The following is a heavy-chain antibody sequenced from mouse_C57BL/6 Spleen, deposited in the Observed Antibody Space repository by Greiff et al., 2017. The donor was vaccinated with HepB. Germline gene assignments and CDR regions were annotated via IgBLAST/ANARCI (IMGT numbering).Heavy chain of an antibody. D-gene: IGHD1-1*01. CDR1: GYTFTSYW. V-gene: IGHV1-50*01. CDR3: ARGDYYGSSGFDY. J-gene: IGHJ2*01. CDR2: IDPSDSYT. Sequence: VQLQQPGAELVKPGASVKLSCKASGYTFTSYWLQWVKQRPGQGLEWIGEIDPSDSYTNYNQKFKGKATLTVDTSSSTAYMQLSSLTSEDSAVYYCARGDYYGSSGFDYWGQGTTLTVSS.